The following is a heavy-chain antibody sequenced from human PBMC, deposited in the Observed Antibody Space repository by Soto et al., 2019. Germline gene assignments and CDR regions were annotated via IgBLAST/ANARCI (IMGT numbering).Heavy chain of an antibody. CDR2: IIPILGIA. Sequence: QVQLVQSGAEVKKPGSSVKVSCKASGGTFSSYTISWVRQAPGQGLEWMGRIIPILGIANYAQKFQGRVTTTADKSTSTAYMELSSLRSEDTAVYYCAREEQLGLHFDYWGQGTLVTVSS. CDR1: GGTFSSYT. J-gene: IGHJ4*02. CDR3: AREEQLGLHFDY. D-gene: IGHD6-6*01. V-gene: IGHV1-69*08.